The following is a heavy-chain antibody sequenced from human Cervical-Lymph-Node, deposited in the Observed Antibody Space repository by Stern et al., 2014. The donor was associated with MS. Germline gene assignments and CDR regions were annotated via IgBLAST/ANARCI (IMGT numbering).Heavy chain of an antibody. Sequence: VQLVESGGGLVKPGGSLRLSCAASGFDFSAYSINWVRQAPGKGLEWLSSISRSSTYIYYADSVKGRFPISRDNAKNSVYLQMNSLRAEDTAVYYCARPIQRDAFDVWGQGTMVTVSS. D-gene: IGHD5-18*01. CDR1: GFDFSAYS. J-gene: IGHJ3*01. CDR3: ARPIQRDAFDV. V-gene: IGHV3-21*02. CDR2: ISRSSTYI.